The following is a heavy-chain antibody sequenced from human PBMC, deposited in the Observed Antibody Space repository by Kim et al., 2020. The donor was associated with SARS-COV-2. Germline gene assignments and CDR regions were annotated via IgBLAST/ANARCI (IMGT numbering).Heavy chain of an antibody. Sequence: SQTLSLTCAISGDSVSSTSGAWNWIRQSPSRGLEWLGRTYYRSKWYNSYAVYVKSRITITPDTSKNQFSLQLNSVTPEDTAVYYCARTNYGCIDYWGLRTPVTVSS. CDR2: TYYRSKWYN. V-gene: IGHV6-1*01. D-gene: IGHD3-10*01. CDR1: GDSVSSTSGA. J-gene: IGHJ4*02. CDR3: ARTNYGCIDY.